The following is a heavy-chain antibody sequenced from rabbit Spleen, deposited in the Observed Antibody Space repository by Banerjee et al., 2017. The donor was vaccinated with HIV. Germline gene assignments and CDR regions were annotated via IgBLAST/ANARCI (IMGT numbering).Heavy chain of an antibody. J-gene: IGHJ4*01. Sequence: ASGRGMVQIAGAAVSFNKESGFDFSNYGVSWVRQAPGKGLEWIGYIEPIFANTYYANWVNGRFTISSYNAQNTLYRQRRMTRAATTALSFCARDHVGASYGNGNLWGPGTLVTVS. D-gene: IGHD6-1*01. CDR1: GFDFSNYG. V-gene: IGHV1S8*01. CDR3: ARDHVGASYGNGNL. CDR2: IEPIFANT.